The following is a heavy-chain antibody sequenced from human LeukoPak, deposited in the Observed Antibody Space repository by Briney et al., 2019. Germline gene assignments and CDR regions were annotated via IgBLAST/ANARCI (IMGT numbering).Heavy chain of an antibody. CDR1: GGSFSGYY. CDR3: ARDADSSGSYGTIDY. Sequence: PSETLSLTCAVYGGSFSGYYWSWIRQPPGKGLEWIGEINHSGSTNYNPSLKSRVTISVDTSKNQFSLKLSSVTAADTAVYYCARDADSSGSYGTIDYWGQGTLVTVSS. J-gene: IGHJ4*02. V-gene: IGHV4-34*01. D-gene: IGHD6-19*01. CDR2: INHSGST.